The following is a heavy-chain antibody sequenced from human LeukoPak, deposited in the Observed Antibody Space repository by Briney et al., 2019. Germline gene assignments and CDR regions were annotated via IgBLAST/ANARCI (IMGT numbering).Heavy chain of an antibody. J-gene: IGHJ4*02. CDR3: ARDHGGFDY. CDR2: INPSGGSA. V-gene: IGHV1-46*01. Sequence: ASVKVSCKASGYTFTNYYMHWVRQAPGQGLEWMGRINPSGGSANYAQKFQGRVTVTRDTSTSTVHMELSGLRSEATAVYYCARDHGGFDYWGQGPLVTVSS. CDR1: GYTFTNYY.